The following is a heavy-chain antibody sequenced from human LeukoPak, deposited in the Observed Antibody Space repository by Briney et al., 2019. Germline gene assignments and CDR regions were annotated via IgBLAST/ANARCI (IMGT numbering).Heavy chain of an antibody. Sequence: PGGSLRLSCAASGFTFSSYSMNWVRQAPGKGLEWVAVASYDGGNKYYADSVKGRFTISRDNSKNTLYVQMNSLRDEDTAVYYCARGYSAFDIWGQGTMVTVSS. J-gene: IGHJ3*02. D-gene: IGHD1-1*01. CDR1: GFTFSSYS. CDR2: ASYDGGNK. V-gene: IGHV3-30*03. CDR3: ARGYSAFDI.